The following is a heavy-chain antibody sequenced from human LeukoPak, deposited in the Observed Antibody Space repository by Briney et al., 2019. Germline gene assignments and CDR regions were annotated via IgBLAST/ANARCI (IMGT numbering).Heavy chain of an antibody. Sequence: PGRSLRLSCAASGFTFDDYALHWVRQAPGKGLEWVSGISWNSGSIGYADSVKGRFTISRDNAKNSLYLQMNSLRAEDTAVYYCAKDGGPGYCSSTSCSENWFDPWGQGTLVTVSS. D-gene: IGHD2-2*01. V-gene: IGHV3-9*01. CDR3: AKDGGPGYCSSTSCSENWFDP. CDR1: GFTFDDYA. J-gene: IGHJ5*02. CDR2: ISWNSGSI.